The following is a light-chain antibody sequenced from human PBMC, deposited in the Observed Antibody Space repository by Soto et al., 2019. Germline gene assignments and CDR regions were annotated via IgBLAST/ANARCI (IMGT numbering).Light chain of an antibody. CDR1: QSIGNY. CDR2: AAS. Sequence: DIQMTQSPSSLSAAIGARVSISCRASQSIGNYLNWYQQKPGKAPKLLIYAASSLQSGVPSRFSGSGSGTDFTITINSLQPEDFATYSCHQSYSTPLTFGGGTKVDIK. V-gene: IGKV1-39*01. CDR3: HQSYSTPLT. J-gene: IGKJ4*01.